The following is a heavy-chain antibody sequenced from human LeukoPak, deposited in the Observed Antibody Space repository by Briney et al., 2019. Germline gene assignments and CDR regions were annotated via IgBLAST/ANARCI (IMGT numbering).Heavy chain of an antibody. Sequence: GESLKISCQGSGYTFPIYWIAWVRQMPGKGLEWLGVIYPADSDIRYSPSFEGQVTISVDKFSNTAYLQWSSLKASDTAMYYCARRGYSYGSYYFDYWGQGTLVTVSS. CDR1: GYTFPIYW. V-gene: IGHV5-51*01. J-gene: IGHJ4*02. CDR3: ARRGYSYGSYYFDY. D-gene: IGHD5-18*01. CDR2: IYPADSDI.